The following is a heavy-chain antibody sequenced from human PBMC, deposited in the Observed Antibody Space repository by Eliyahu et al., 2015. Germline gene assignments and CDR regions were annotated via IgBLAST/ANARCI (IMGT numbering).Heavy chain of an antibody. D-gene: IGHD3-16*01. V-gene: IGHV3-53*01. CDR2: MYNGGAT. CDR1: GFTVSSXY. CDR3: ARDLGAYKRAFDY. Sequence: EVQLVESGGGLIQPGGSLRXSCAASGFTVSSXYMXWVRQAPGKGLEWLSVMYNGGATYYADSVKGRFTISRDSSKNTLYLQMNSLRADDTAVYYCARDLGAYKRAFDYWGQGTLVTVSS. J-gene: IGHJ4*02.